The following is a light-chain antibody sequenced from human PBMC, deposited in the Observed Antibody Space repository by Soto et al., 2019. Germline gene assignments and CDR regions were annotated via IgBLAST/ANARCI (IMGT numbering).Light chain of an antibody. CDR1: QDISNY. Sequence: DIQMTQSPYSLSASVGDRVTITCQASQDISNYLNWYQQKPGKAPKLLIYDAANLETGVPSRFSGSGSGTEFTLTISSLQPDDVATYYCQQYNSYPWTFGQGTKV. CDR3: QQYNSYPWT. V-gene: IGKV1-33*01. CDR2: DAA. J-gene: IGKJ1*01.